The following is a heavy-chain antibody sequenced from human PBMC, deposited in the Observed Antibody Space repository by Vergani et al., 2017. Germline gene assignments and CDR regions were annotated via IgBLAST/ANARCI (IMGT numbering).Heavy chain of an antibody. CDR3: ARDRGNSGDYNFDY. CDR1: GYTFRNYG. J-gene: IGHJ4*02. CDR2: ISVYNGET. V-gene: IGHV1-18*04. Sequence: QVQLVQSGAEVKKPGASVKVSCEGSGYTFRNYGISWVRQAPGEGLEWLGWISVYNGETKFAQKFQGRVTLTRDTSTDTAYMEMGSLRSDDTAVYYCARDRGNSGDYNFDYWGQGTLVTGSS. D-gene: IGHD1-26*01.